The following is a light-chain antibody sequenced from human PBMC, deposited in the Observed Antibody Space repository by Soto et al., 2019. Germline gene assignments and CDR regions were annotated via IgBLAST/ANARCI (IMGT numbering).Light chain of an antibody. V-gene: IGKV3-11*01. Sequence: EIVLTQSPVTLSLSPGERATLSCRASQSVGSYLAWYQQKPGQAPRLLIYEASNRATGIPARFTGSGSETDFTLTISSLEAEDFAVYYCQQRKNWQVTFGQGTRLEIK. CDR3: QQRKNWQVT. J-gene: IGKJ5*01. CDR1: QSVGSY. CDR2: EAS.